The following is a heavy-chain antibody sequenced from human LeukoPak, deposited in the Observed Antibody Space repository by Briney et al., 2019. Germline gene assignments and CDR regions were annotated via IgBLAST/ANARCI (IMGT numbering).Heavy chain of an antibody. CDR2: INPNSGGT. J-gene: IGHJ5*02. D-gene: IGHD3-16*01. CDR3: ARVAKSSRPLAWFDP. Sequence: ASVKVSCKASGYTFTGDYMHWVRQAPGQGLEWMGWINPNSGGTNYAQKFQGRVTVTRDTSISTAYMELSRLRSDDTAVYYCARVAKSSRPLAWFDPWGQGTLVTVSS. V-gene: IGHV1-2*02. CDR1: GYTFTGDY.